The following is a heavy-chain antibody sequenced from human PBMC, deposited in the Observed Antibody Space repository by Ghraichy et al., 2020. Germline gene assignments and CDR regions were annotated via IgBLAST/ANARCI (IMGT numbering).Heavy chain of an antibody. Sequence: GGSLRLSCAASGFTFSSYAMSWVRQAPGKGLEWVSAISGSGGSTYYADSVKGRFTISRDNSKNTLYLQMNSLRAEDTAVYYCAKGLAGYCSGGSCYPYYGMDVWGQGTTVTVSS. CDR1: GFTFSSYA. J-gene: IGHJ6*02. CDR3: AKGLAGYCSGGSCYPYYGMDV. V-gene: IGHV3-23*01. D-gene: IGHD2-15*01. CDR2: ISGSGGST.